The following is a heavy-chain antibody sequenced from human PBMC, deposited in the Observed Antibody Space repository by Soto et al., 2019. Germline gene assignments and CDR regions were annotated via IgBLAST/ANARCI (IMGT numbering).Heavy chain of an antibody. V-gene: IGHV4-4*07. CDR1: GGSISSYY. D-gene: IGHD3-3*01. J-gene: IGHJ6*02. Sequence: SETLSLTCTVSGGSISSYYWSWFRQPAGKGLEWIGRMYTTGSTNYNPSLKSRVSMSLDTSKNQFSLKLSSVTAADTAVYYCARGVTIFGVVRRNYYYGMDVWGQGTTVTVSS. CDR3: ARGVTIFGVVRRNYYYGMDV. CDR2: MYTTGST.